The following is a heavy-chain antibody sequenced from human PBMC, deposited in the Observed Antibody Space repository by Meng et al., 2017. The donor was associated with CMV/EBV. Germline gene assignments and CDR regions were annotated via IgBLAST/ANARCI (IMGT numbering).Heavy chain of an antibody. CDR3: ARAAPDYYDSSGPPDY. J-gene: IGHJ4*02. D-gene: IGHD3-22*01. CDR2: IYYSGST. Sequence: VQLQETGPGLGSPSQTLSLTRTVSGGSISSGDYYWSWSRQPPGKGLEWIGYIYYSGSTYYNPSLKSRVTISVDTSKNQFSLKLSSVTTADTAVYYCARAAPDYYDSSGPPDYWGQGTLVTVSS. V-gene: IGHV4-30-4*08. CDR1: GGSISSGDYY.